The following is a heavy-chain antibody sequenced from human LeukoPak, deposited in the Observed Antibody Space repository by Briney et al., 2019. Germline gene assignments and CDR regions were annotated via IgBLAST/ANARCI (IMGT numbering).Heavy chain of an antibody. J-gene: IGHJ4*02. CDR2: IYYSGST. D-gene: IGHD4-11*01. V-gene: IGHV4-59*01. CDR3: ARDRLHQNY. CDR1: GGSISSYY. Sequence: SETLSLTCTVSGGSISSYYWSWIRQPPGKGLEWIGYIYYSGSTNYNPSLKSRVTISVDTSKNQFSLKLSSVTTADTAVYYCARDRLHQNYWGQGTLVTVSS.